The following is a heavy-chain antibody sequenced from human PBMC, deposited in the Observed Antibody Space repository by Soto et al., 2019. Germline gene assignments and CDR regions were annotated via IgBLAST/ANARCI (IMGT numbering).Heavy chain of an antibody. CDR2: INPNGGST. CDR3: AGSAPYDY. CDR1: GYTFTNYY. J-gene: IGHJ4*02. V-gene: IGHV1-46*01. Sequence: QVQLMQSGAEVKKPGASVRVSCKASGYTFTNYYVHWVRQAPGQGLEWMGFINPNGGSTTYAQKFQGRFTVTTDTSTRTVYMQLSSLRSADTAVFYCAGSAPYDYWGQGTLVTVSS.